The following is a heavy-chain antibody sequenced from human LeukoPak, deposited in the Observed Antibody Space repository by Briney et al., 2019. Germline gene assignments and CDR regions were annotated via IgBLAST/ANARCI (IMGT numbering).Heavy chain of an antibody. J-gene: IGHJ3*02. D-gene: IGHD2-15*01. V-gene: IGHV1-2*04. CDR2: INPNSGGT. Sequence: ASVKVSCKASGYTFTGYYMHWVRQAPGQGLEWMGWINPNSGGTNYAQKFQGWVTMTRDTSISTAYMELSRLRSDDTAVYYCARAGEIVVDAFDIWGQGTMVTVSS. CDR3: ARAGEIVVDAFDI. CDR1: GYTFTGYY.